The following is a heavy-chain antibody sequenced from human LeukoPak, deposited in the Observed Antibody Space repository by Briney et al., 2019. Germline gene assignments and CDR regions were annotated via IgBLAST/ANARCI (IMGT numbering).Heavy chain of an antibody. D-gene: IGHD3-22*01. Sequence: SETLSLTCTVSGGSISSSSYYWSWIRPPPGQGLEWNRCIYYSGSTYYTPALKSRVTISVDTSKNQFSLKLSSVTAADTAVYYCARWVVVRYYYDSSGLAYFDYWGQGTLVTVSS. CDR2: IYYSGST. V-gene: IGHV4-39*01. J-gene: IGHJ4*02. CDR3: ARWVVVRYYYDSSGLAYFDY. CDR1: GGSISSSSYY.